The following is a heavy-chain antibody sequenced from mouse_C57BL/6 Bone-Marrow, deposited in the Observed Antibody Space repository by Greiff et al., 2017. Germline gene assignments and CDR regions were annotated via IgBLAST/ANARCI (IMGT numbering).Heavy chain of an antibody. CDR3: ARRGSFYYDDVRFDV. CDR2: IDPSDSYT. D-gene: IGHD2-4*01. V-gene: IGHV1-69*01. CDR1: GYTFTSYW. Sequence: QVQLQQPGAELVMPGASVKLSCKASGYTFTSYWMHWVKQRPGQGLEWIGEIDPSDSYTNYNQKFKGKSTLTVDKSSSTTYMQLSSLTSEDSRVYYCARRGSFYYDDVRFDVWGTGTTVTVSS. J-gene: IGHJ1*03.